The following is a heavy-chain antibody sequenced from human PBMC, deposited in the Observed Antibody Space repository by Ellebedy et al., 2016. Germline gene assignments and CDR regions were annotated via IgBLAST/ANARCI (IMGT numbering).Heavy chain of an antibody. V-gene: IGHV3-23*01. Sequence: GGSLRLXXAVSGFTFSSHWIHWVRQAPGKGLVWVSMISASASTTHYADSVKGRFTISRDNSKNTLYLQINSLRAEDTAVYYCAKGRDSSGYSPRALDYWGQGSLVTVSS. CDR1: GFTFSSHW. J-gene: IGHJ4*02. CDR3: AKGRDSSGYSPRALDY. D-gene: IGHD3-22*01. CDR2: ISASASTT.